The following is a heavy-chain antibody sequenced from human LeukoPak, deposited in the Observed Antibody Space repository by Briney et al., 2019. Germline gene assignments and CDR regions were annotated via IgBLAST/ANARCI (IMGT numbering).Heavy chain of an antibody. Sequence: PGGSLRLSCAASEFTFSTFSMSWVRQAPGKGLEWVANIKADGSVKHYVDSVEGRFSISRDNARSSLYLQMNSLRAEDTAVYYCVRDSDYQRNSGGLYAHYDALDIWGHGTMVTVSS. D-gene: IGHD2-21*01. V-gene: IGHV3-7*01. J-gene: IGHJ3*02. CDR1: EFTFSTFS. CDR2: IKADGSVK. CDR3: VRDSDYQRNSGGLYAHYDALDI.